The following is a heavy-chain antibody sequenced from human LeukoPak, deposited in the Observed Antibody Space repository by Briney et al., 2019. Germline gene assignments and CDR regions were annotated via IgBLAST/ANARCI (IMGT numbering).Heavy chain of an antibody. V-gene: IGHV3-74*01. D-gene: IGHD3-22*01. J-gene: IGHJ4*02. Sequence: GGSLRLSCAASGFTLSSYWMHWVRQLPWKGLVWVARINSDGSSRSYVYSVMGRFTISRDNSKNTLYLQMNSLRAEDTAVYYCAKDPGYYDSSGYLYYFDYWGQGTLVTVSS. CDR1: GFTLSSYW. CDR3: AKDPGYYDSSGYLYYFDY. CDR2: INSDGSSR.